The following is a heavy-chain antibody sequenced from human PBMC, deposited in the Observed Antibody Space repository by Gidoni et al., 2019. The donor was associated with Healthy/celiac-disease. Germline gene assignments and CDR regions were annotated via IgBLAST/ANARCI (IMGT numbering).Heavy chain of an antibody. D-gene: IGHD6-6*01. CDR1: GYTFTSYA. CDR3: ARDLRRLAARDIRALDY. Sequence: QVQLVQSGSELKKPGASVKVSCKASGYTFTSYAMNWVRQAPGQGLEWMGWINTNTGNPTYAKGFTGRFVFSLDTSVSTAYLQICSLKAEDTAVYYCARDLRRLAARDIRALDYWGQGTLVTVSS. V-gene: IGHV7-4-1*01. J-gene: IGHJ4*02. CDR2: INTNTGNP.